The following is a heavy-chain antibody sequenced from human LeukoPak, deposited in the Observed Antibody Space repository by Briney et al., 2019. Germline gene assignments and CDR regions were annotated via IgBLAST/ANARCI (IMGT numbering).Heavy chain of an antibody. D-gene: IGHD3-22*01. CDR2: IYYSGST. J-gene: IGHJ3*02. Sequence: SETLSLTCTVSGGSMSPYHWGWIRQPPGKGLEWTGYIYYSGSTNYNPSLKSRVTMSVDTSKNQFSLKLSSVTAADTAVYYCARVHDSSGYRGAFDIWGQGTMVTVSS. CDR3: ARVHDSSGYRGAFDI. V-gene: IGHV4-59*12. CDR1: GGSMSPYH.